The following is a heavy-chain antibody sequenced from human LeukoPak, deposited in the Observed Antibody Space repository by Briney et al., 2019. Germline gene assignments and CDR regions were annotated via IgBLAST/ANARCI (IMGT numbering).Heavy chain of an antibody. J-gene: IGHJ4*02. D-gene: IGHD3-22*01. CDR1: GGTFSSYA. Sequence: GASVKVSCKASGGTFSSYAISWVRQAPGQGLEWMGRIIPILGIANYAQKFQGRVTITADKSTSTAYMELSSLRSEDTAVYYCARDRRPITMIVVASSFDYWGQGTLVTVSS. CDR2: IIPILGIA. V-gene: IGHV1-69*04. CDR3: ARDRRPITMIVVASSFDY.